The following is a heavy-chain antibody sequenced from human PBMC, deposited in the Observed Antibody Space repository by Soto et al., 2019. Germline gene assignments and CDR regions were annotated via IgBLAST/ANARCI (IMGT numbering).Heavy chain of an antibody. V-gene: IGHV4-34*01. D-gene: IGHD2-15*01. J-gene: IGHJ5*02. CDR1: GGSFSGYY. CDR2: INHSGST. Sequence: SETLSLTCAVYGGSFSGYYWSWIRQPPGKGLEWIGEINHSGSTNYNPSLKSRVTISVDTSKNQFSLKLSSVTAADTAVYYCARVPDCSGGSCYFANNWFDPWGQGTLVTVSS. CDR3: ARVPDCSGGSCYFANNWFDP.